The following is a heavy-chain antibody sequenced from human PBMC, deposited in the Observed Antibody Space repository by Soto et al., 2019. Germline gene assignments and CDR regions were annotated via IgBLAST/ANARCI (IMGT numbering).Heavy chain of an antibody. Sequence: GGSLRLSCAASGFTFSSYAMHWVRQAPGKGLEWVAVISYDGSNKYYADSVKGRFTISRDNSKNTLYLQMNSLRAEDTAVYYCATGYCSSTSCYPTLDPSGKGPFVTVYS. CDR2: ISYDGSNK. CDR3: ATGYCSSTSCYPTLDP. J-gene: IGHJ5*02. D-gene: IGHD2-2*01. CDR1: GFTFSSYA. V-gene: IGHV3-30-3*01.